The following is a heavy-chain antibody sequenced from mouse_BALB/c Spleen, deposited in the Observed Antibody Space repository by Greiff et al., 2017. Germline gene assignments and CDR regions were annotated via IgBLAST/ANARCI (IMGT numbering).Heavy chain of an antibody. CDR2: ISSGSSTI. CDR3: ARRGYDGYAMDY. V-gene: IGHV5-17*02. CDR1: GFTFSSFG. Sequence: EVKLVESGGGLVQPGGSRKLSCAASGFTFSSFGMHWVRQAPEKGLEWVAYISSGSSTIYYADTVKGRFTISRDNPKNTLFLQMTSLRSEDTAMYYCARRGYDGYAMDYWGQGTSVTVSS. D-gene: IGHD2-3*01. J-gene: IGHJ4*01.